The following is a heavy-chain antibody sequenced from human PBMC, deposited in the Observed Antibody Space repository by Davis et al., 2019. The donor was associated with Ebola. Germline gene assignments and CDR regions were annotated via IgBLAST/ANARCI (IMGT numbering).Heavy chain of an antibody. V-gene: IGHV3-43D*03. D-gene: IGHD2-15*01. CDR2: ISWDGGST. CDR1: GFTFDDYA. J-gene: IGHJ4*02. Sequence: GGSLRLSCAASGFTFDDYAMHWVRQAPGKGLEWVSLISWDGGSTYYADSVKGRFTISRDNSKNSLYLQMNSLRAEDTALYYCAKDKYCSGGSCYSPFEYWGQGTLVTVSS. CDR3: AKDKYCSGGSCYSPFEY.